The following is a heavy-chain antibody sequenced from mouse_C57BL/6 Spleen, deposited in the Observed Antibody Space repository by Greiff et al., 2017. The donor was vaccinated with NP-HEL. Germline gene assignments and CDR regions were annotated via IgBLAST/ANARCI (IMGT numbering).Heavy chain of an antibody. CDR3: ARSGSSITTVVHWYFDV. CDR1: GFNIKDYY. V-gene: IGHV14-2*01. Sequence: EVQLKESGAELVKPGASVKLSCTASGFNIKDYYMHWVKQRTEQGLEWIGRIDPEDGETKYAPKFQGKATITADTSSNTAYLQLSSLTSEDTAVYYCARSGSSITTVVHWYFDVWGTGTTVTVSS. J-gene: IGHJ1*03. D-gene: IGHD1-1*01. CDR2: IDPEDGET.